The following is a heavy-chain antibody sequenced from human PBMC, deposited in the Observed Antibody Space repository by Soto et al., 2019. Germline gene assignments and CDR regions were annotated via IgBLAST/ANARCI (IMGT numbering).Heavy chain of an antibody. J-gene: IGHJ6*02. V-gene: IGHV1-2*02. CDR1: GYTFTAYY. CDR2: INPKFGDT. D-gene: IGHD3-10*01. Sequence: QVQLVQSGAEVKEPGDSVRVSCEASGYTFTAYYIHWVRQAPGQGLEWMGWINPKFGDTTYAQDFQGSVYMTRDMSISTVYMELSRLTSDDTAIYYCARNMDYYYGPGSGNGHGFWGQGTTVTVFS. CDR3: ARNMDYYYGPGSGNGHGF.